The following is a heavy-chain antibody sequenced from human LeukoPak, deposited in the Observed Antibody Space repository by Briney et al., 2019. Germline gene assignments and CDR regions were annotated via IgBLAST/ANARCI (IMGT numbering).Heavy chain of an antibody. CDR1: GFTFGSFA. Sequence: PGGSLRLSCAASGFTFGSFAMSWVRQAPGKGLEWVSGISGSGGNRDYADSVKGRFTISRDNSKNTLYLQMNSLRAEDTAVYYCAKGDPIAARLTVDYWGQGTLVTVSS. D-gene: IGHD6-6*01. CDR2: ISGSGGNR. J-gene: IGHJ4*02. CDR3: AKGDPIAARLTVDY. V-gene: IGHV3-23*01.